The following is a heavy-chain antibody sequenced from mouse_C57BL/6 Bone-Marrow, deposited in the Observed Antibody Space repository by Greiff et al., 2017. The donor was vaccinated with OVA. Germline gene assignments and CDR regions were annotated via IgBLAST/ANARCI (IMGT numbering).Heavy chain of an antibody. V-gene: IGHV10-1*01. Sequence: EVHLVESGGGLVQPKGSLKLSCAASGFSFNTYAMNWVRQAPGKGLEWVARIRSKSNNYATYYADSVKDRFTISRDDSESMLYLQMNNLKTEDTAMYYCVRHIFGAMDYWGQGTSVTVSS. CDR1: GFSFNTYA. D-gene: IGHD1-3*01. CDR3: VRHIFGAMDY. J-gene: IGHJ4*01. CDR2: IRSKSNNYAT.